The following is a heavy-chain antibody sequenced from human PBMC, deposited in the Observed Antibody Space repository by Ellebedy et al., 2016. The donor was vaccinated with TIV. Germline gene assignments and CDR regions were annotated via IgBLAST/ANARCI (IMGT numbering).Heavy chain of an antibody. CDR3: ATFPYISTSSAY. CDR1: GYTFTGYY. D-gene: IGHD3-3*02. CDR2: INPNTGGT. V-gene: IGHV1-2*02. Sequence: ASVKVSCKASGYTFTGYYIHWVRQAPGQGLEWMGWINPNTGGTNYVQKFQGRVTMTRDMSINTGYMELSGLKSDDTAVYYCATFPYISTSSAYWGQGTLVTVSS. J-gene: IGHJ4*02.